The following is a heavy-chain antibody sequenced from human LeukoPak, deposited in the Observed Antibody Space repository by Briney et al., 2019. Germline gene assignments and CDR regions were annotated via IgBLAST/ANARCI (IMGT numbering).Heavy chain of an antibody. D-gene: IGHD4-11*01. CDR2: IYYSGST. J-gene: IGHJ4*02. CDR1: GGSISSSSYY. Sequence: SETLSLTCTVSGGSISSSSYYWGWIRQPPGKGLEWIGSIYYSGSTNYNPSLKSRVTISVDTSKNQFSLKLSSVTAADTAVYYCARGSGSNYLSYWGQGTLVTVSS. CDR3: ARGSGSNYLSY. V-gene: IGHV4-39*07.